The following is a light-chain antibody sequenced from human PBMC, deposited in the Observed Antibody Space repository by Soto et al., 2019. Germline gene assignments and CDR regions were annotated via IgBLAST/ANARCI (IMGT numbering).Light chain of an antibody. CDR3: AAWDDNLRGVL. V-gene: IGLV1-47*01. J-gene: IGLJ2*01. CDR1: SSNLGSNY. CDR2: SNN. Sequence: QSVLTQSPSASGTPGQSVTISCSGGSSNLGSNYVYWYQQLPGTAPKVLIYSNNQRPAGVPDRFSGSKSGTSASLAISGLRFEDEADYYCAAWDDNLRGVLFGGGTKLTV.